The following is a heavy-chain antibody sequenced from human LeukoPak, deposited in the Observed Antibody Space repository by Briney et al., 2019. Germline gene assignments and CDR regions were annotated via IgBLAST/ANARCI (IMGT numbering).Heavy chain of an antibody. CDR1: GFTFSSYA. D-gene: IGHD6-19*01. Sequence: GGSLRLSCAAPGFTFSSYAMSWVRQAPGKGLEWVSPISGSGGSTYYADSVKGRFTISRDNSKNTLYLQMNSLRAEDTAVYYCAKDGQVSSGWFDYWGQGTLVTVSS. V-gene: IGHV3-23*01. CDR2: ISGSGGST. CDR3: AKDGQVSSGWFDY. J-gene: IGHJ4*02.